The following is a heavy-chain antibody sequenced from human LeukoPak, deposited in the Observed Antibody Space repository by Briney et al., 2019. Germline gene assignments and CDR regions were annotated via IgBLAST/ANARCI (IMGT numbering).Heavy chain of an antibody. J-gene: IGHJ4*02. CDR1: GFTFSIYA. D-gene: IGHD2-21*02. V-gene: IGHV3-23*01. CDR2: ISGSASST. CDR3: AKVEPFCGGDCYSGFNY. Sequence: GGSLRLSCAASGFTFSIYAMSWVRQAPGEGLQWVSAISGSASSTYYADSVKGRFTISRDNSKNTLYQQMNSLRAEDTAVYYCAKVEPFCGGDCYSGFNYWGQGTLVTVSS.